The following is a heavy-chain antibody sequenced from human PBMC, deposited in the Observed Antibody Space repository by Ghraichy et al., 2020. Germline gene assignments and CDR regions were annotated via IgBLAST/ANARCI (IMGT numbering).Heavy chain of an antibody. V-gene: IGHV1-18*01. Sequence: ASVKVSCKASGYSFTSYGISWVRQAPGQGLEWMGWIGTFSGNTDYSQKLQDRLTMTIDTSTSTAYMELRSLRSDDSAVYFCARDKGFCGTTSCYSPYFYGVDVWGQGTTGTVTS. CDR3: ARDKGFCGTTSCYSPYFYGVDV. CDR1: GYSFTSYG. CDR2: IGTFSGNT. J-gene: IGHJ6*02. D-gene: IGHD2-2*01.